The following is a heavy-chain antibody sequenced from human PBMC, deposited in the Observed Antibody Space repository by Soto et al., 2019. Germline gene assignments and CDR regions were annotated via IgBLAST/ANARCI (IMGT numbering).Heavy chain of an antibody. V-gene: IGHV4-31*03. D-gene: IGHD1-1*01. CDR2: IYYSGST. CDR3: AREGTPVRHDAFDI. CDR1: GGSISSGGYY. Sequence: QVQLQESGPGLVKPSQTLSLTCTVSGGSISSGGYYWSWIRQHPGKGLEWIGYIYYSGSTYFNPSLKSRVTISVDTSKNQFSLKLSSVTAADTAVYYCAREGTPVRHDAFDIWGQGTMVTVSS. J-gene: IGHJ3*02.